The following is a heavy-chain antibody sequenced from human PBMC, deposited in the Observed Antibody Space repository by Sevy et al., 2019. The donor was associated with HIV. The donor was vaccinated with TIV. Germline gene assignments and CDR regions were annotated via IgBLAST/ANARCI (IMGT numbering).Heavy chain of an antibody. J-gene: IGHJ4*02. Sequence: GGSLRLSCAGSGFTFYNYGIHWVRQAPGKGLEWVTMISYDGKNENYAESVKGRFTISRDNSKNPVYLQMNSLRPDDTAIYYCAKDRSGSWSVDYWGQGTLVTVSS. CDR3: AKDRSGSWSVDY. CDR2: ISYDGKNE. V-gene: IGHV3-30*18. D-gene: IGHD6-13*01. CDR1: GFTFYNYG.